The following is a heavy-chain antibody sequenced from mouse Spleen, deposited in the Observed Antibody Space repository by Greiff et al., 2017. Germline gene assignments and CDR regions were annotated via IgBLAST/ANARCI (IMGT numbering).Heavy chain of an antibody. CDR3: ARYGNQVDY. CDR2: IDPSDSYT. D-gene: IGHD2-1*01. Sequence: VQLQQPGAELVRPGTSVKLSCKASGYTFTSYWMHWVKQRPGQGLEWIGVIDPSDSYTNYNQKFKGKATLTVDTSSSTAYMQLSSLTSEDSAVYYCARYGNQVDYWGQGTSVTVSS. J-gene: IGHJ4*01. V-gene: IGHV1-59*01. CDR1: GYTFTSYW.